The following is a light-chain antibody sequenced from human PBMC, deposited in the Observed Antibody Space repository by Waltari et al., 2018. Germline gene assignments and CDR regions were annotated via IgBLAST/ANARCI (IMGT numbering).Light chain of an antibody. CDR3: LQDYTYPPWT. CDR2: AAS. Sequence: AIQMTQSPSSLSASVGERVSITCRASQDIRKELARYQQKPGKAPKLLIYAASSLHVGVPSRFSGSGSGTDFTLTISSLQPEDFATYYCLQDYTYPPWTFGQGTKVEI. CDR1: QDIRKE. J-gene: IGKJ1*01. V-gene: IGKV1-6*01.